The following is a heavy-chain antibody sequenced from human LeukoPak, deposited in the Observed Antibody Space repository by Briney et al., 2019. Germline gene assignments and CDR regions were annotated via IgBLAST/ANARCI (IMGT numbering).Heavy chain of an antibody. D-gene: IGHD3-22*01. CDR2: ISGSGSTI. Sequence: GGSLRLSCAASGCXFSSYEINWVRQAPGKGLEWVSHISGSGSTIYYADTVKGGYTISRDNAKNSLYLQINSLRADDTAAYYCAREDDSGGYYYGRCDYWGQGTLVTVSS. CDR3: AREDDSGGYYYGRCDY. CDR1: GCXFSSYE. J-gene: IGHJ4*02. V-gene: IGHV3-48*03.